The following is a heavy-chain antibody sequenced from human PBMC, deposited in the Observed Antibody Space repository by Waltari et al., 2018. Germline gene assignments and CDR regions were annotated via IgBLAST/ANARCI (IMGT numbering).Heavy chain of an antibody. J-gene: IGHJ6*03. CDR1: SGSLPGYH. V-gene: IGHV4-34*01. CDR2: INHSGNT. CDR3: ARGHPFTIVSPRYYYYYYMDV. Sequence: QVHLQQWGAGLLTPSETLSLTCGVYSGSLPGYHWHWIRQAPGKGLEGIGDINHSGNTDYNPSLESRVTISADTSKNQFSLHLTSVTAADTAVYYCARGHPFTIVSPRYYYYYYMDVWDKGTAVTVSS. D-gene: IGHD3-9*01.